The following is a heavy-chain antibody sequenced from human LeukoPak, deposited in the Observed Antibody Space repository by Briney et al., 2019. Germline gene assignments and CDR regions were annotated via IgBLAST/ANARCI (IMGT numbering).Heavy chain of an antibody. V-gene: IGHV1-2*02. CDR2: IDPKSGGT. D-gene: IGHD6-19*01. CDR1: GYTFIDYY. J-gene: IGHJ4*02. CDR3: ARAYSSGWYGSTDY. Sequence: ASVKVSCKASGYTFIDYYMHWVRQAPGQGLEWMGWIDPKSGGTSYAQKFQDRVAMIRDTSFSTAYMELTRLRSDDTAVYYCARAYSSGWYGSTDYWGQGTLVTVSS.